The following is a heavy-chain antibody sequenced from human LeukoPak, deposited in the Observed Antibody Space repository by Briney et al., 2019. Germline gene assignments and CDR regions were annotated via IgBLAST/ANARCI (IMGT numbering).Heavy chain of an antibody. Sequence: VASVKVSCKGSGGAFSSYAISWVRQAPGQALEWIGRVIPIFGPGNYAQKLQGRVTISTDEAPSTAYMELSSLRSEDAAVYYCARVDGGNSEDYWGQGTLVTVSS. J-gene: IGHJ4*02. CDR2: VIPIFGPG. CDR1: GGAFSSYA. V-gene: IGHV1-69*05. CDR3: ARVDGGNSEDY. D-gene: IGHD4-23*01.